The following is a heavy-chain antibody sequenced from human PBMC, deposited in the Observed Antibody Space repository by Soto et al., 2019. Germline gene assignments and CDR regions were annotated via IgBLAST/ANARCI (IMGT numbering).Heavy chain of an antibody. J-gene: IGHJ6*02. CDR1: GFTFSSYG. CDR2: IWYDGSNK. Sequence: LRLSCAASGFTFSSYGMHWVRQAPGKGLEWVAVIWYDGSNKYYADSVKGRFIISSDNAKNSLYLQMHSLRDEDTAVYYCAREGSPLLQTGMDVWGQGTTVTVSS. V-gene: IGHV3-33*01. CDR3: AREGSPLLQTGMDV.